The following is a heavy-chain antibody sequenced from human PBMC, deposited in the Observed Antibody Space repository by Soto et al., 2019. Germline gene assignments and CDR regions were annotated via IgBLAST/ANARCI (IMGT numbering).Heavy chain of an antibody. V-gene: IGHV4-31*03. CDR2: IYYSGST. Sequence: SETLSLTCTVSGGSISSGGYYWSWIRQHPGKGLEWIGYIYYSGSTYHNPSLKSRVTISVDTSKNQFSLKLSSVTAADTAVYYCARCYLHYYYYYMDVWGKGTTVTVSS. D-gene: IGHD2-15*01. CDR1: GGSISSGGYY. CDR3: ARCYLHYYYYYMDV. J-gene: IGHJ6*03.